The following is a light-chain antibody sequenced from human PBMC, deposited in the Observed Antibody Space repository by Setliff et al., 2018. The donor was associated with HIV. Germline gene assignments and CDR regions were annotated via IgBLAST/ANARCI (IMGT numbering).Light chain of an antibody. Sequence: QSALTQPASVSGSPGQSITLSCTGTSSDVGNYNLVSWYQLHPDRAPKLMIYEVNKRPSGVSNRFSGSKSGNTASPTISGLQAEDEADYYCSSYARGSTYVFGTGTKVTVL. CDR2: EVN. V-gene: IGLV2-23*02. CDR1: SSDVGNYNL. J-gene: IGLJ1*01. CDR3: SSYARGSTYV.